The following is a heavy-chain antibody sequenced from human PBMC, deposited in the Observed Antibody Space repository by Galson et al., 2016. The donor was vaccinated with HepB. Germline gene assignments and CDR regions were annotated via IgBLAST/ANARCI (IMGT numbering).Heavy chain of an antibody. CDR2: IYYGGST. Sequence: SETLSLTCTVSGGSITSDYWSWIRQPPGKGLEWIGYIYYGGSTNNNPSLESRVTISVDTSKNQFSLNLSSVTAGDTAVYYCARTPRFFGVVPLYFENWGQGTLVTVSS. J-gene: IGHJ4*02. CDR3: ARTPRFFGVVPLYFEN. CDR1: GGSITSDY. V-gene: IGHV4-59*01. D-gene: IGHD3-3*01.